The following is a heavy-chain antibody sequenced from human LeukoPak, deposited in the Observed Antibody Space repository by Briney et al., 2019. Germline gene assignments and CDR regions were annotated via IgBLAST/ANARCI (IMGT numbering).Heavy chain of an antibody. CDR1: GYSFTGYY. CDR2: VKPNTGDT. Sequence: ASVRVSCKASGYSFTGYYIHWVRQAPGQGLEWMGWVKPNTGDTQYAQKFQGRVTMSRDTSVSTAYMELGRLTSDDTAMYYCARLSGNYAYWGQGTLVTVFS. J-gene: IGHJ4*02. CDR3: ARLSGNYAY. D-gene: IGHD1-26*01. V-gene: IGHV1-2*02.